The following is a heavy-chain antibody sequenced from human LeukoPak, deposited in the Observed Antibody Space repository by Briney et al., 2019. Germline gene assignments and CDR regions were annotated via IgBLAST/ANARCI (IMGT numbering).Heavy chain of an antibody. Sequence: AESRQISCKGSGYSFTDYWIGWVRQTPGQGLEWMGIIYPGDSDTRYSPSFQGQVTISADKSLSTAYLRWSTLKASDTAMYYCARRFSTFEFFDFWGQGTMVTVSS. CDR2: IYPGDSDT. CDR1: GYSFTDYW. D-gene: IGHD2-2*01. V-gene: IGHV5-51*01. J-gene: IGHJ4*02. CDR3: ARRFSTFEFFDF.